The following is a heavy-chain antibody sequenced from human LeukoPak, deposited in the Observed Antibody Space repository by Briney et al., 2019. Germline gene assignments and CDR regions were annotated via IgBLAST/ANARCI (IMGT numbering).Heavy chain of an antibody. V-gene: IGHV1-18*01. CDR1: GYTFTSYG. CDR2: ISAYNGNT. D-gene: IGHD3-22*01. Sequence: ASVKVSCKASGYTFTSYGISWVRQAPGRGLEWMGWISAYNGNTSYAQKLQGRVTMTTDTSTSTAYMELRSLRSDDTAVYYCARSLGYYDSSGYYLNYYYYYYMDVWGKGTTVTVSS. CDR3: ARSLGYYDSSGYYLNYYYYYYMDV. J-gene: IGHJ6*03.